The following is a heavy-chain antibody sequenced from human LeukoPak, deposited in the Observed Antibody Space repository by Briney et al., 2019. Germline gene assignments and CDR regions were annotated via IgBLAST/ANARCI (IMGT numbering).Heavy chain of an antibody. J-gene: IGHJ4*02. CDR1: GFTFSSYD. Sequence: GGSLRLSCAASGFTFSSYDMHWVRHATGKGLEWVSAIGTAGDPYYPGSVKGRFTISRENAKNSLYLQMNSLRAGDTAVYYCARGSALGFREWGFYHWGQGTLVTVSS. CDR2: IGTAGDP. CDR3: ARGSALGFREWGFYH. V-gene: IGHV3-13*05. D-gene: IGHD3-10*01.